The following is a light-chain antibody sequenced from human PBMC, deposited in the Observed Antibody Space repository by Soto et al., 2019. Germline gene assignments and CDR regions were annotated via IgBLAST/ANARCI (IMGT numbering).Light chain of an antibody. CDR3: SSYTSSSTVV. Sequence: QSVLTQPASVSGSPGQSITISCTGTSSDVGGYKYVSWYQQHPGKAPKLMIYDVSNRPSGVSNHFSGSKSGNTASLTISGLQAEDEADYYCSSYTSSSTVVFGGGTKVTVL. J-gene: IGLJ2*01. V-gene: IGLV2-14*01. CDR2: DVS. CDR1: SSDVGGYKY.